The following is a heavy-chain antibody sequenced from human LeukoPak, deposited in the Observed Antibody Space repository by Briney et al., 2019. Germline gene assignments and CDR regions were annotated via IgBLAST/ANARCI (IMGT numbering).Heavy chain of an antibody. J-gene: IGHJ4*02. CDR3: AKDNYYGDYEVTSIFAVD. D-gene: IGHD4-17*01. CDR2: IRNDGINQ. Sequence: PGGSLRLSSAAAGFTFSSHGMHWVRQARGRGLEWVAFIRNDGINQYYADSMKVRCTISRDNSTNTLYLQMNSLRAEDTAVYYCAKDNYYGDYEVTSIFAVDWGQGTLVTVSS. CDR1: GFTFSSHG. V-gene: IGHV3-30*02.